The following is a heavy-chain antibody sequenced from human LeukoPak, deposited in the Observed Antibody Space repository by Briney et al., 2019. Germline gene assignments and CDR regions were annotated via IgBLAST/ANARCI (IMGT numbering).Heavy chain of an antibody. CDR3: ARGWDDSSGVRFDP. V-gene: IGHV1-69*06. CDR2: IIPIFGTA. J-gene: IGHJ5*02. Sequence: SVKVSCKASGGTFSSYAISWVRQAPGQGLEWMGGIIPIFGTANYAQKFQGRVTITADTSTSTAYMELRSLRSDDTAVYYCARGWDDSSGVRFDPWGQGTLVTVSS. D-gene: IGHD3-22*01. CDR1: GGTFSSYA.